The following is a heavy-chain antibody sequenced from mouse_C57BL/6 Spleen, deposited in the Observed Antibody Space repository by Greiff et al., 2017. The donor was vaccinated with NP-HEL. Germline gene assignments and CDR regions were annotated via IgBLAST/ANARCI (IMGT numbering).Heavy chain of an antibody. CDR3: ARFGFDY. V-gene: IGHV1-80*01. Sequence: QVQLQQSGAELVKPGASVKISCKASGYAFSSYWMNWVKQRSGKGLEWIGQIYPGDGDTNYNGKFKGKATLTADKSSSTAYMQLSSLTSEDSAVYFCARFGFDYWGQGTTLTVSS. CDR2: IYPGDGDT. CDR1: GYAFSSYW. J-gene: IGHJ2*01.